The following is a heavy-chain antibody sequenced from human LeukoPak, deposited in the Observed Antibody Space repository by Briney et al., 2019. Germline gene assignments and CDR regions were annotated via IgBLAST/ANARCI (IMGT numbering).Heavy chain of an antibody. V-gene: IGHV4-39*07. J-gene: IGHJ4*02. Sequence: SETLSLTCIVSGGSINSNTYYWGWIRQSPGKGLEWIGRIYYNGNTYYNPSLKSRVTISVDTSKHQFSLKLSSVTAAYTAVYYCARGTLYRGWSYYLDFWGQGSQVTVSS. CDR1: GGSINSNTYY. CDR2: IYYNGNT. D-gene: IGHD6-19*01. CDR3: ARGTLYRGWSYYLDF.